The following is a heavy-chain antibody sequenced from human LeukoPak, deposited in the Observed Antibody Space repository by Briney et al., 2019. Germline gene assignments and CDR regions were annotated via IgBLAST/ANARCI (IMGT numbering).Heavy chain of an antibody. V-gene: IGHV4-30-4*01. CDR3: ARMDYSDLYYFDY. D-gene: IGHD4-17*01. CDR2: IHHSGSS. Sequence: SQTLSLTCTVSGGSIGSDDDYWSWIRQPPGKGLEWIGYIHHSGSSYHTSSLKSRVSMSIDTSKNQFSLKLTSVTAADTAVYYCARMDYSDLYYFDYWGQGTLVTVSS. CDR1: GGSIGSDDDY. J-gene: IGHJ4*02.